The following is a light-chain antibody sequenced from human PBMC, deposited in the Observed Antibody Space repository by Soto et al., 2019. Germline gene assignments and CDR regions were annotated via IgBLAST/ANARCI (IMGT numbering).Light chain of an antibody. CDR1: SGHSSYA. J-gene: IGLJ2*01. CDR3: QTWDTGARVV. CDR2: LSSDGSH. Sequence: QLVLTQSPSASASLGASVKLTCTLSSGHSSYAIAWLQQQPEKGPRYLMKLSSDGSHSKGDGIPDRFSGSSSGAERYLTISSLQSEDEADYYCQTWDTGARVVFGGGTKVTVL. V-gene: IGLV4-69*01.